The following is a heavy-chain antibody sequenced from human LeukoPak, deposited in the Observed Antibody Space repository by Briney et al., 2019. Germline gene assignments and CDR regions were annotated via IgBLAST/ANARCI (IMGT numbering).Heavy chain of an antibody. Sequence: PGGSLRLSCVASGFSISSYAMSWVRQAPGKGLEWVSAISGSGGSTYYADSVKGRFTISRDNSKNTLYLQMNSLRAEDTAVYYCAKDLFMYYFDYWGQGTLVTVSS. D-gene: IGHD3-10*02. J-gene: IGHJ4*02. CDR3: AKDLFMYYFDY. CDR1: GFSISSYA. CDR2: ISGSGGST. V-gene: IGHV3-23*01.